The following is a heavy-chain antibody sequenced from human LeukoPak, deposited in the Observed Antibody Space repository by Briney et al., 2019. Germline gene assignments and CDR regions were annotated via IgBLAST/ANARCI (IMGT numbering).Heavy chain of an antibody. CDR3: ARGRGTGDY. V-gene: IGHV3-48*01. D-gene: IGHD2-8*02. CDR1: GFSFSSYS. CDR2: ITHTTETI. J-gene: IGHJ4*02. Sequence: GGSLRLSCAASGFSFSSYSLNWVRQAPGKGLEWVSHITHTTETIYYADSVKGRFTISRVNAKNSLYLQMNSLRAEDTAVYYCARGRGTGDYWGQGTLVTVSS.